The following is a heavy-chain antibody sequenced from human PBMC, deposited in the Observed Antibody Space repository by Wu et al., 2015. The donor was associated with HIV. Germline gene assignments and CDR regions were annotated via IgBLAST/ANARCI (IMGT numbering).Heavy chain of an antibody. Sequence: QVQLVQSGAEVKKPGASVKVSCKTSGYTFTGYYMHWVRQAPGQGLEWMGWINPNSGGTNYAQKFQGRVTMTRDTSISTTYMELSRLRSDDTAVYYCARDKELGYLKYYFDYVGPGNAGHRLL. CDR3: ARDKELGYLKYYFDY. CDR1: GYTFTGYY. J-gene: IGHJ4*02. CDR2: INPNSGGT. V-gene: IGHV1-2*02. D-gene: IGHD1-26*01.